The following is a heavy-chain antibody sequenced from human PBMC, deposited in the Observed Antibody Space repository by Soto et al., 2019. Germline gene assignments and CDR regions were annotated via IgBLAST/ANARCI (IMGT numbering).Heavy chain of an antibody. Sequence: ASVKVSCKASGNTFSSYSFTWVRQAPGKGFELLGGIIPLLGTTDYAQKFQGRVNITADESTTTVYMDLSGLTSEDTAMYYCARGSQPMLPFDFWGQGTLVTVSS. J-gene: IGHJ4*02. CDR2: IIPLLGTT. V-gene: IGHV1-69*13. CDR3: ARGSQPMLPFDF. CDR1: GNTFSSYS. D-gene: IGHD2-2*01.